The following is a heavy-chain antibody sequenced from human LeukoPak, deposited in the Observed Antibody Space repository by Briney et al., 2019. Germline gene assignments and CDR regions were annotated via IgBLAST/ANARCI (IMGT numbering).Heavy chain of an antibody. CDR2: IIPIFGTA. CDR3: ARTHLLEAGLLNWFDP. J-gene: IGHJ5*02. D-gene: IGHD3-3*01. CDR1: GGTFSSYA. Sequence: SVKVSCKASGGTFSSYAISWVRQAPGQGLEWMGGIIPIFGTANYAQKFQGRVTITTDESTSTAYMELSSLRSEDTAVYYCARTHLLEAGLLNWFDPWGQGTLVTVSS. V-gene: IGHV1-69*05.